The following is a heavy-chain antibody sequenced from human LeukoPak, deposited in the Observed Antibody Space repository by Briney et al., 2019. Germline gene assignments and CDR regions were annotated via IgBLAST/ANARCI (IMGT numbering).Heavy chain of an antibody. CDR2: INAGNGNT. Sequence: ASVKVSCKASGYTFTSYAMHWVRQAPGQRLEWMGWINAGNGNTKYSQKFQGRVTITRDTSASTAYMELSSLRSEDTAVYYCARGEVITMVRGVIGSNWFDLWGQGTLVTVSS. CDR3: ARGEVITMVRGVIGSNWFDL. J-gene: IGHJ5*02. CDR1: GYTFTSYA. V-gene: IGHV1-3*01. D-gene: IGHD3-10*01.